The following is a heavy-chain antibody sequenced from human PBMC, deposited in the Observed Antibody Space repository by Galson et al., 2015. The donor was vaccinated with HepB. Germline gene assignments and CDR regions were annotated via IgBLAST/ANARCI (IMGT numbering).Heavy chain of an antibody. CDR2: INRSGST. J-gene: IGHJ3*02. D-gene: IGHD2-2*01. V-gene: IGHV4-34*01. CDR1: GGYFSGYY. Sequence: ETLSLTCAVYGGYFSGYYWSWIRQPPGKGLEWIGEINRSGSTNYNPSLKSRVTISVDTSKNQFSLKLSSVTAADTAVYYCASCSSTNCYLTRELRAFDIWGQGTMVTVSS. CDR3: ASCSSTNCYLTRELRAFDI.